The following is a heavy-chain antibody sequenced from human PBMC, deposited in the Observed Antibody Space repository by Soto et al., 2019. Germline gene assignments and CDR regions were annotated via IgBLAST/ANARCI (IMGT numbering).Heavy chain of an antibody. Sequence: QITLKESSPTLVKPTQTLTLTCTFSAFSLSTGVVGVGWIRQPPGKALEWLALIYWDDDKRYSPSLRSRLTITKDTSKNQVVLTMTNMDPVDTATYYCIQSRCGVDCLQSYASYYYYGMDVWGQGTTVTVSS. CDR2: IYWDDDK. V-gene: IGHV2-5*02. CDR3: IQSRCGVDCLQSYASYYYYGMDV. J-gene: IGHJ6*02. CDR1: AFSLSTGVVG. D-gene: IGHD2-21*02.